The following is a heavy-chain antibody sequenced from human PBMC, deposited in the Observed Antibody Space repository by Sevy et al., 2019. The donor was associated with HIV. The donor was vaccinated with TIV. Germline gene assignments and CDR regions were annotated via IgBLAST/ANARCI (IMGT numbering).Heavy chain of an antibody. D-gene: IGHD3-22*01. CDR3: ATTKDYYDSSGSPVDS. Sequence: ASVKVSCKVSGYTLSQISMHWVRQAPGKGLEWMGSFDPEDGETIYALKFQARVTMTEDTSTDTAYMELSSLRSDDTALYYCATTKDYYDSSGSPVDSWGQGTLVTVSS. CDR2: FDPEDGET. J-gene: IGHJ4*02. CDR1: GYTLSQIS. V-gene: IGHV1-24*01.